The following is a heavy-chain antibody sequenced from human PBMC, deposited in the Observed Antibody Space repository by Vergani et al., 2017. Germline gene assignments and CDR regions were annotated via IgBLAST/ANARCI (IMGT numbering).Heavy chain of an antibody. V-gene: IGHV3-23*04. D-gene: IGHD3-22*01. CDR2: LSGSGGST. CDR1: GFTFSSYA. J-gene: IGHJ4*02. CDR3: AKFGSGYYYVKYYFDC. Sequence: EVQLVESGGGLVQPGWSLRLPCAASGFTFSSYAMSWVRQAPGKGLEWVSALSGSGGSTYYADSVKGRFTISRDNSKNTLYLQMNSRRAEDTAVYYCAKFGSGYYYVKYYFDCWGEGTVVAVCS.